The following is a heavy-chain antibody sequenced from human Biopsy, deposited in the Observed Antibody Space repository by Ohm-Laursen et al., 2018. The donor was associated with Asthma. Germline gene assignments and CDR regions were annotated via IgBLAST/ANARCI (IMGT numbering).Heavy chain of an antibody. J-gene: IGHJ4*02. CDR2: IYSGGTS. Sequence: SHRLSCAASGFAVSRDHMFWVRQAPGKGLEWVSVIYSGGTSHTADSVRDRFTISRDYSKNTLYLQMHSLRAEDTAVYYCARGDSSNWSHYYFDYWGQGTLVIVSS. CDR1: GFAVSRDH. D-gene: IGHD3-22*01. CDR3: ARGDSSNWSHYYFDY. V-gene: IGHV3-53*01.